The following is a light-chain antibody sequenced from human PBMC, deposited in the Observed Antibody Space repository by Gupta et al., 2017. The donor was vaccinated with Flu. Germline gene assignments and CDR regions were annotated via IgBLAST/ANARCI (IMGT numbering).Light chain of an antibody. V-gene: IGLV4-60*03. CDR3: ETWGSDTRV. CDR1: RGHSANI. J-gene: IGLJ3*02. Sequence: QPVLTQSSSASASLGSSVKLICTLSRGHSANIIAWHQQQPGKAPRYLMKLEGSGTYNKGSGVPDRFSVSSSGADWYLTISNHQSEDEGDYYCETWGSDTRVFGGGTQLTVL. CDR2: LEGSGTY.